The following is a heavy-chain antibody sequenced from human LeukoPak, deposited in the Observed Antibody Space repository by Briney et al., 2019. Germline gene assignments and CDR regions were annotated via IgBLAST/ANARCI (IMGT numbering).Heavy chain of an antibody. Sequence: GGSLRLSCAASGFTFSSYGMHWVRQAPGKGLEWVSSISSSSSYIYYADSVKGRFTISRDNAKNSLYLQMNSLRAEDTAVYYCARRDGYTSLGDYWGQGTLVTVSS. CDR1: GFTFSSYG. D-gene: IGHD5-24*01. CDR2: ISSSSSYI. V-gene: IGHV3-21*01. J-gene: IGHJ4*02. CDR3: ARRDGYTSLGDY.